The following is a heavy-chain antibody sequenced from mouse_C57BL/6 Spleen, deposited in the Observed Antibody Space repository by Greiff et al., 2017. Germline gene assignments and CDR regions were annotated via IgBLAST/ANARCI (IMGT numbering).Heavy chain of an antibody. CDR1: GYTFTSYG. CDR3: ARSDDYFYAMDY. CDR2: IYPRSGNT. Sequence: QVQLQQSGAELARPGASVKLSCKASGYTFTSYGISWVKQRTGQGLEWIGEIYPRSGNTYYNEKFKGKATLTADKSSSTAYMELRSLTSEVSAGYFCARSDDYFYAMDYWGQGTSVTVSS. J-gene: IGHJ4*01. V-gene: IGHV1-81*01. D-gene: IGHD2-4*01.